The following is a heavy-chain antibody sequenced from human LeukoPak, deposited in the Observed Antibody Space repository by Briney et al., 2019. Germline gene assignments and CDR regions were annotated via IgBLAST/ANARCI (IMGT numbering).Heavy chain of an antibody. CDR1: GASISSGSYY. CDR2: IYTTGST. D-gene: IGHD1-1*01. Sequence: SQTLSLTCTVSGASISSGSYYWSWIRQPAGMGLEWIGRIYTTGSTSYNPSLKSRVTVSIDTSKNQFSLELSSVTAADTAVYYCARGLLVERLAFDIWGRGTMVIVSS. CDR3: ARGLLVERLAFDI. V-gene: IGHV4-61*02. J-gene: IGHJ3*02.